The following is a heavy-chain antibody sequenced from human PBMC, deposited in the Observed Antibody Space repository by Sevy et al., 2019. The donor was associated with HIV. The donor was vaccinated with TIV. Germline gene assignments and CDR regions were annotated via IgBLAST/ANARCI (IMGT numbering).Heavy chain of an antibody. CDR2: IKNENEGGTT. CDR1: GFPFSDAW. Sequence: GGSLRLSCAASGFPFSDAWMNWVRQAPGKGLEWVGLIKNENEGGTTNFAAPVKGSCTTSREDSKNTLFLQMSSLKTEDTAIYFCTADWGSGTTXXRXXXLWGQXTMVTVSS. CDR3: TADWGSGTTXXRXXXL. J-gene: IGHJ3*01. D-gene: IGHD1-7*01. V-gene: IGHV3-15*01.